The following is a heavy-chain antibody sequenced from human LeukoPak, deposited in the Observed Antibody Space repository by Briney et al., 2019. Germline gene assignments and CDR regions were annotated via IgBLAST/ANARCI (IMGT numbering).Heavy chain of an antibody. J-gene: IGHJ4*02. CDR3: ARRSIAALRFDY. CDR1: GYTFTGYY. D-gene: IGHD6-6*01. V-gene: IGHV1-2*02. CDR2: INPNSGGT. Sequence: ASVKVSCKASGYTFTGYYMHWVRQAPGQGLEWMGWINPNSGGTNYAQKFQGRVTMTRDTTISTAYMELSRLRSDDTAVYYCARRSIAALRFDYWGQGTLVTVSS.